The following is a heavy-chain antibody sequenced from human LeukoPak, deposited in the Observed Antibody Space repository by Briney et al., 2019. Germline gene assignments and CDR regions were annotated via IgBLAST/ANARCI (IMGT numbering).Heavy chain of an antibody. Sequence: SETLSLTCTVSGYSISSGYYWGWIRQPPGKGLEWIGSIYHSGSTYYNPSLKSRVTISVDTPKNQFSLKLSSVTAADTAVYYCARGNWNDVVGYYFDYWGQGTLVNVSS. D-gene: IGHD1-1*01. CDR2: IYHSGST. CDR1: GYSISSGYY. CDR3: ARGNWNDVVGYYFDY. V-gene: IGHV4-38-2*02. J-gene: IGHJ4*02.